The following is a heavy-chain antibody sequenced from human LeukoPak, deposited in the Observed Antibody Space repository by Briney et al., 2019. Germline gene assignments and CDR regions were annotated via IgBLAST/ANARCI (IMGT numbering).Heavy chain of an antibody. CDR3: AKAFFGYCDY. J-gene: IGHJ4*02. D-gene: IGHD3-3*02. CDR2: ISSDGRNK. Sequence: PGGSLRLSCAASGFTFSSFGMHWVRQAPGQGLEWVAVISSDGRNKNYADSVKGRFTISSDNSKNTLYLQMNSLRAEDTAVYYCAKAFFGYCDYWGQGTLVTVSS. CDR1: GFTFSSFG. V-gene: IGHV3-30*18.